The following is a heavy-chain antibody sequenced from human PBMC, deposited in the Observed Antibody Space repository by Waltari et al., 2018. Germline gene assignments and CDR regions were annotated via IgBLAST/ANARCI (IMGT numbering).Heavy chain of an antibody. CDR3: ARGSFDSDSYFDV. D-gene: IGHD1-26*01. J-gene: IGHJ2*01. V-gene: IGHV4-38-2*01. CDR1: GSPIRSGSY. Sequence: QVQLQESGPGLGKPSETLSLTCAVSGSPIRSGSYWGWLRQPPGKGLEWIGSIYHSGTTYYSPSLKSRVTISVDTSKNQFSLKVTSLTAADTAIYYCARGSFDSDSYFDVWGRGTLVTVSS. CDR2: IYHSGTT.